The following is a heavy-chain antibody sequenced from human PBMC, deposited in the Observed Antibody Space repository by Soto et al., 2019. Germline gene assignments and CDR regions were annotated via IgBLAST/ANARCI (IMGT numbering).Heavy chain of an antibody. J-gene: IGHJ6*02. D-gene: IGHD3-16*01. CDR1: GGAFTSYS. V-gene: IGHV1-69*08. CDR3: GRDYEGRDYYVYGMDV. CDR2: IIPMLGTT. Sequence: QVHLVQSGAEVKKPGSSVKVSCTSSGGAFTSYSINWVRKAPGQGLEWMGGIIPMLGTTNYAQEFQGRVTITAAKPTTTVYMELRSLKSEDTAIYYCGRDYEGRDYYVYGMDVWGQGTTVTVSS.